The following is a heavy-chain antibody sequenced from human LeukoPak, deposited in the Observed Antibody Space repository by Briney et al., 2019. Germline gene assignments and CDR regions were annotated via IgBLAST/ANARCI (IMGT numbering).Heavy chain of an antibody. J-gene: IGHJ4*02. CDR2: IYYSGST. CDR3: ARAYYDSSGLYYFDY. V-gene: IGHV4-39*07. CDR1: GGSISSSSYY. D-gene: IGHD3-22*01. Sequence: PSETLSLTCTVSGGSISSSSYYWGWIRQPPGKGLEWIGSIYYSGSTYYNPSLKSRVTISVDTSKNQFSLKLSSVTAADTAVYYCARAYYDSSGLYYFDYWGQGTLVTVSS.